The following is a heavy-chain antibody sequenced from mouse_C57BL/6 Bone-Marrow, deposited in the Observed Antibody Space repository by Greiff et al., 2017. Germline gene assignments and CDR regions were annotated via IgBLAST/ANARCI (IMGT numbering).Heavy chain of an antibody. CDR2: INPNNGGT. V-gene: IGHV1-26*01. Sequence: EVQLQQSGPELVKPGASVKISCKASGYTFTDYYMNWVKQSHGKSLEWIGDINPNNGGTSYNQKFKGKATLTVDKSSSTAYMEIRSLTSEDSAVYYCARIPHYYGSSSFDYWGQGTTLTVSS. CDR1: GYTFTDYY. J-gene: IGHJ2*01. D-gene: IGHD1-1*01. CDR3: ARIPHYYGSSSFDY.